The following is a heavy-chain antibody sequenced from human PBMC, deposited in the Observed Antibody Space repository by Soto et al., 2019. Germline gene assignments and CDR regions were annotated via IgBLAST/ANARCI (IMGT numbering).Heavy chain of an antibody. CDR2: ISYDGSNK. CDR1: GFTFSSYA. Sequence: QVQLVESGGGVVQPGRSLRLSCAASGFTFSSYAMHWVRQAPGKGLEWVAVISYDGSNKYYADSVKGRFTISRDNSKNTLYLQMNSLRAEDTAVYYCARDPAGATSPGWFDPWGQGTLVTVSS. J-gene: IGHJ5*02. CDR3: ARDPAGATSPGWFDP. D-gene: IGHD1-26*01. V-gene: IGHV3-30-3*01.